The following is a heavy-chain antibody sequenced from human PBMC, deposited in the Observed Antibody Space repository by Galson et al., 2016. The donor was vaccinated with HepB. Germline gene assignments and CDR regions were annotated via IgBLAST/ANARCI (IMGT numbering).Heavy chain of an antibody. D-gene: IGHD3-10*01. J-gene: IGHJ4*02. CDR1: GFTVSNNY. CDR2: ITGSGGST. Sequence: SLRLSCAASGFTVSNNYMTWVRQAPGKGLEWVSLITGSGGSTYCADSVKGRFTISRDNSRNTLYLQMNSLRTEDTAVYYCAKLPRFGVDSWGQGTLVTVSS. V-gene: IGHV3-23*01. CDR3: AKLPRFGVDS.